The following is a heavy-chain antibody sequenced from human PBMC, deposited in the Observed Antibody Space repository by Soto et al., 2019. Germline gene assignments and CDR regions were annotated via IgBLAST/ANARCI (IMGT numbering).Heavy chain of an antibody. CDR3: ARGDYCTFDY. CDR1: GGPFLGYY. D-gene: IGHD4-4*01. Sequence: PSVTLSLNSAYYGGPFLGYYWSRIRQPPGKGLEWIGEINHSGSTNYNPSLKSRVTISVDTPKNQFSLKLSSVTAADTAVYYCARGDYCTFDYWGQG. V-gene: IGHV4-34*01. CDR2: INHSGST. J-gene: IGHJ4*02.